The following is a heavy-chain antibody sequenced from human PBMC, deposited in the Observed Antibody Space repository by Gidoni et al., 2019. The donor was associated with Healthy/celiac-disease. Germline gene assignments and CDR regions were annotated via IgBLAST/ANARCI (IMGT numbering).Heavy chain of an antibody. V-gene: IGHV3-30-3*01. CDR3: ARGVSYGYFDY. CDR1: GFTFSSYA. CDR2: ISYDGSNK. J-gene: IGHJ4*02. D-gene: IGHD5-18*01. Sequence: QVQLVESGGGVVQPGRSLRHSCAASGFTFSSYAMHWVRQAPGKGLEWVAVISYDGSNKYYADSVKGRFTISRDNSKNTLYLQMNSLRAEDTAVYYCARGVSYGYFDYWGQGTLVTVSS.